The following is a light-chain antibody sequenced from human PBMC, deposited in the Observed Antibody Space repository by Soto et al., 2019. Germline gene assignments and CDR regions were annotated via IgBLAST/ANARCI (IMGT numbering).Light chain of an antibody. CDR3: QHYQSDPWT. J-gene: IGKJ1*01. CDR2: DAS. Sequence: EIEMTQSPSTLSASVGDRLTITCRASQTIRRWLAWYQQRPGKAPKVLIYDASTLESGVPARFSGSGSETEFTLTIRSLQPEDSATYYCQHYQSDPWTFGQGTKVEIK. CDR1: QTIRRW. V-gene: IGKV1-5*01.